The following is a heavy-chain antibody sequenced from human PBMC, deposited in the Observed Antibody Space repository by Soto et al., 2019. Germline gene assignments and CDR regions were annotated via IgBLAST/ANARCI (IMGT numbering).Heavy chain of an antibody. CDR3: ARGQEVGAHFFDS. Sequence: GGSLRLSCEASGFTFSGFDMHWVRQPTGKGLEWVSTIGTAGDTYYAVSVKGRFTISRDNAKNSLSLQMNSLRAGDTAVYFCARGQEVGAHFFDSWGQGTQVTLSS. J-gene: IGHJ4*02. D-gene: IGHD2-15*01. CDR2: IGTAGDT. CDR1: GFTFSGFD. V-gene: IGHV3-13*01.